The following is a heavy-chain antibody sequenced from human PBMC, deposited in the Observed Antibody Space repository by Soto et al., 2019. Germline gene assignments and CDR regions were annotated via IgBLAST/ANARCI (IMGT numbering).Heavy chain of an antibody. D-gene: IGHD3-22*01. CDR3: ARSGHYDSSGYYFDY. V-gene: IGHV1-69*02. CDR2: IIPILGIA. CDR1: GGTFSSYT. Sequence: QVQLVQSGAEVKKPGSSVKVSCKASGGTFSSYTISWVRQAPGQGLEWMGRIIPILGIANYAQKFQGRVTSTADKSTSTADMELSSLRSEDTAVYDCARSGHYDSSGYYFDYWGQGPLVTVSS. J-gene: IGHJ4*02.